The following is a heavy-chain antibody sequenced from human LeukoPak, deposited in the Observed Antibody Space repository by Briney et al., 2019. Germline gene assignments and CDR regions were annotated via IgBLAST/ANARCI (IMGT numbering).Heavy chain of an antibody. Sequence: ASVKVSCKASGYTFTSYGISWVRQAPGQGLEWMGWISAYNGNTNYAQKLQGRVTMTTDTSTSTAYMELGSLRSDGTAVYYCAREGYYDSSGMYYFDYWGQGTLVTVSS. CDR3: AREGYYDSSGMYYFDY. J-gene: IGHJ4*02. V-gene: IGHV1-18*01. CDR2: ISAYNGNT. CDR1: GYTFTSYG. D-gene: IGHD3-22*01.